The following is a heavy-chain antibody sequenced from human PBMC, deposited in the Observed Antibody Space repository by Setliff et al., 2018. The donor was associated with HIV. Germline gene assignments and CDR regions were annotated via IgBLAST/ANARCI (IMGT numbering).Heavy chain of an antibody. CDR1: GGSISSYY. Sequence: SETLSLTCTVSGGSISSYYWSVFRQPPGKGLEWIGYIYYSGSSNYNPSLKSRVTISVDTSNNQFSLKLSSVTAADTAVYYCSNWNTTIDADSWGQGTLVTVS. D-gene: IGHD1-1*01. CDR3: SNWNTTIDADS. V-gene: IGHV4-59*03. J-gene: IGHJ4*02. CDR2: IYYSGSS.